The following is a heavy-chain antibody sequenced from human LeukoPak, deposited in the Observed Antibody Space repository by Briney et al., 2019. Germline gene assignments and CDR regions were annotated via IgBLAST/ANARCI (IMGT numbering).Heavy chain of an antibody. CDR3: ARDNCGGSCYSDY. J-gene: IGHJ4*02. Sequence: GGSLRLSCAASGFTFSSYAMHWVRQAPGKGLEWVAVISYDGSNKYYADSVKGRFTISRDNSKNTLYLQMNSLRAEDTAVYYCARDNCGGSCYSDYWGQGTLVTVSS. CDR2: ISYDGSNK. D-gene: IGHD2-15*01. CDR1: GFTFSSYA. V-gene: IGHV3-30*04.